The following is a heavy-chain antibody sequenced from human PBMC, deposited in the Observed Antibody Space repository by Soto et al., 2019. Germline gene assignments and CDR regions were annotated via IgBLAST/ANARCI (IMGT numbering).Heavy chain of an antibody. CDR2: MNPNSGNT. CDR3: ARGFKVFWVDSSGWSDV. J-gene: IGHJ6*02. CDR1: GYTFTSYD. V-gene: IGHV1-8*01. Sequence: ASVKVSCKASGYTFTSYDINWVRQATGQGLGWKGWMNPNSGNTGYAQKFQGRVTMTRNTSISTAYMELSSLRSEDTAVYYCARGFKVFWVDSSGWSDVWGQGTTVTVS. D-gene: IGHD6-19*01.